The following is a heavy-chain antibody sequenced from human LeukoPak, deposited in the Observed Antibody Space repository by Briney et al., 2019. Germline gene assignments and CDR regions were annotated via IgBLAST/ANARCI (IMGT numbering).Heavy chain of an antibody. CDR1: GYTFTSYG. CDR3: ARDSGDISSGWYRGAFDI. V-gene: IGHV1-18*01. Sequence: ASVKVSCKASGYTFTSYGISWVRQAPGQGLEWMGWISAYNGNTNYAQKLQGRVTMTTDTSTSTAYMELRSLRSDDTAVYYCARDSGDISSGWYRGAFDIWGQRTMVTVSS. J-gene: IGHJ3*02. CDR2: ISAYNGNT. D-gene: IGHD6-19*01.